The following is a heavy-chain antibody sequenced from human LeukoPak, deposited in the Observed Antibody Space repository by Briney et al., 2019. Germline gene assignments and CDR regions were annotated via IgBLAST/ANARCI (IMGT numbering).Heavy chain of an antibody. D-gene: IGHD5-12*01. Sequence: PGRSLRLSCAASGFSFSTYGMHWVRQAPGKGLEWVAVIWYDGSNKYYADSVKGRFTISRDNSKNTLYLQMNSLRAEDTAVYYCARGGEYSGYDSHLFDYWGQGTLVTVSS. CDR1: GFSFSTYG. J-gene: IGHJ4*02. CDR3: ARGGEYSGYDSHLFDY. CDR2: IWYDGSNK. V-gene: IGHV3-33*01.